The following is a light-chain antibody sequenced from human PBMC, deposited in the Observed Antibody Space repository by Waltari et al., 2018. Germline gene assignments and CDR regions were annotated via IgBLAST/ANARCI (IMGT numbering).Light chain of an antibody. CDR2: ELS. J-gene: IGKJ4*01. V-gene: IGKV2-29*02. CDR1: QSLLKSDGKTY. Sequence: DIVMTQTPLSLSVTPGQPASMSCQSSQSLLKSDGKTYVFWYLQRPGQSPQLLIYELSTLCSGVSERLSGYGSATECTLEISRVAAEDAGVYYCMQGGQLPVTCGRGTKLEIK. CDR3: MQGGQLPVT.